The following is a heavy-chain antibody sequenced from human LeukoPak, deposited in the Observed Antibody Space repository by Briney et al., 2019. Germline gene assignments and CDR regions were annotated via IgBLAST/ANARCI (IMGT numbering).Heavy chain of an antibody. D-gene: IGHD2-2*01. CDR2: INPNSGGT. CDR3: ARVGPAATKRYFDY. V-gene: IGHV1-2*02. J-gene: IGHJ4*02. Sequence: ASVKVSCKASGYTFTGYYMHWVRQAPGQGLEWMGWINPNSGGTNYAQKFQGRVTMTRDTSISTAYMELSRLRSDDTAVYYCARVGPAATKRYFDYWGQGTLVTVSS. CDR1: GYTFTGYY.